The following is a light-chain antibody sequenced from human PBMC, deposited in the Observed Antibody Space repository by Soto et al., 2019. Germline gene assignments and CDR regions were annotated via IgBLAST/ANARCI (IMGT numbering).Light chain of an antibody. Sequence: DIQMTQSPSTLSASVGDRVTITCRASQSISNRLAWYQQTPGKAPKLLIFKASTSQSGVPSSFSGSGSGTDFTLTISSLQPGDFATYYCQQYYNYPLTFGQGTKVEV. CDR1: QSISNR. J-gene: IGKJ1*01. CDR3: QQYYNYPLT. CDR2: KAS. V-gene: IGKV1-5*03.